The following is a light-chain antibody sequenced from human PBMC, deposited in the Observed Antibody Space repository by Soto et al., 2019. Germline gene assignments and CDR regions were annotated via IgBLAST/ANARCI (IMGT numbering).Light chain of an antibody. CDR2: GAS. CDR3: EQYNNWPPFT. J-gene: IGKJ3*01. Sequence: EMVMTQSPATLSVSPGERATLSCRATQSVSSNLAWYQQKPGQSPRLLIYGASTRATGIPARFSGSGSGTEFTLTISSLQSEDFAVYYYEQYNNWPPFTFGRGTKVDIK. V-gene: IGKV3-15*01. CDR1: QSVSSN.